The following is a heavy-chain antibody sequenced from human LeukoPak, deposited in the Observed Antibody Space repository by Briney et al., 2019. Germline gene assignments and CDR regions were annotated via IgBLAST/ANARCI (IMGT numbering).Heavy chain of an antibody. CDR3: ARDFGDYRVDY. Sequence: TSETLSLTCTVSGGSISSSNYYWGWIRQPPGKGLEWIGTIHYSGNTYYNPSLKSRVAISVDTSKNQFSLRLSSVTAAGTAVYYCARDFGDYRVDYWGQGTLVIVSS. V-gene: IGHV4-39*01. CDR1: GGSISSSNYY. CDR2: IHYSGNT. D-gene: IGHD4-17*01. J-gene: IGHJ4*02.